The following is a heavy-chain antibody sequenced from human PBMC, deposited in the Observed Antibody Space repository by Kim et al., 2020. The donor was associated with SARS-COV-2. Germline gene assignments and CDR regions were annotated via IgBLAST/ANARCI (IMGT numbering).Heavy chain of an antibody. D-gene: IGHD3-3*01. CDR3: ATIFDY. J-gene: IGHJ4*02. CDR2: GDDSGT. V-gene: IGHV3-74*01. Sequence: GDDSGTSNADSVKGRFTISRDNDKNTVCLQMNSRRHEDTAVYYCATIFDYWGQGILVTVSS.